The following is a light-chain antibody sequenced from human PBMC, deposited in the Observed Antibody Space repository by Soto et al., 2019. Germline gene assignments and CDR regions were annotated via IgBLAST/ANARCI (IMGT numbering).Light chain of an antibody. CDR2: GAS. CDR3: QQRSDWPPYT. CDR1: QSVANY. J-gene: IGKJ2*01. Sequence: ESVLTQSPATLSLSPGERATLSCRASQSVANYLAWYQQKPGQAPRLLIYGASNRATGIPARFSGSGSGTDFTLTISSLEPEDFAVYYCQQRSDWPPYTFGQGTKVDIK. V-gene: IGKV3-11*01.